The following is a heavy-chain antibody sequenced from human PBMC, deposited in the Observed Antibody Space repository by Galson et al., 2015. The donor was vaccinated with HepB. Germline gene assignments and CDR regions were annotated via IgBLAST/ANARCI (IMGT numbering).Heavy chain of an antibody. Sequence: LRLSCAASGFTFSSYSMNWVRQAPGKGLEWVSSISSSSSYIYYADSVKGRFTISRDNAKNSLYLQMNSLRAEDTAVYYCARDAGWFGELVDRDYWGQGTLVTVSS. J-gene: IGHJ4*02. CDR2: ISSSSSYI. CDR3: ARDAGWFGELVDRDY. V-gene: IGHV3-21*01. CDR1: GFTFSSYS. D-gene: IGHD3-10*01.